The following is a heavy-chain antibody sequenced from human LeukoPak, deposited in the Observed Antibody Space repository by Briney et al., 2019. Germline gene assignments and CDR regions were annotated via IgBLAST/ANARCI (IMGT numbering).Heavy chain of an antibody. J-gene: IGHJ3*02. CDR1: GGSISSPYYY. CDR3: ASTEAQNWVRGDDAFDI. V-gene: IGHV4-39*07. D-gene: IGHD3-10*01. Sequence: SETLSLTCTVSGGSISSPYYYWGWIRQPPGKGLEWIGEINHSGSTNYNPSLKSRVTISVDTSKNQFSLKLSSVTAADTAVYYCASTEAQNWVRGDDAFDIWGQGTMVTVSS. CDR2: INHSGST.